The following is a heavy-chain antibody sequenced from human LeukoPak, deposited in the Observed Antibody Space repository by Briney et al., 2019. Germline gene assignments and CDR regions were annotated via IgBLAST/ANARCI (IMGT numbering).Heavy chain of an antibody. CDR3: ARDLTYYYDSSGLRHTFDI. D-gene: IGHD3-22*01. Sequence: SETLSLTCTVSGDSISSYYWSWIRQPAGKGLEWIGRIYTSGNTNYNPSLKSRVTMSIDTSKNQFSLKLSSVTAADTAIYYCARDLTYYYDSSGLRHTFDIWGQGTMVTVSS. V-gene: IGHV4-4*07. CDR1: GDSISSYY. J-gene: IGHJ3*02. CDR2: IYTSGNT.